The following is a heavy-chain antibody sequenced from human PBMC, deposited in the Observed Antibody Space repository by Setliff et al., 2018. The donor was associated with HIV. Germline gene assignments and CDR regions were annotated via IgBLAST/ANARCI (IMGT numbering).Heavy chain of an antibody. J-gene: IGHJ4*02. CDR2: INHRGST. Sequence: PFETLSLTCAVYSGSFSGYRWTWIRQPPGKGLEWIGEINHRGSTTYNPSLRSRVTISVDTSKNQFSLKLNSVTAADTAVYYCARGDYYDSTGYEGLDSWGRGTLVTVSS. CDR1: SGSFSGYR. V-gene: IGHV4-34*01. CDR3: ARGDYYDSTGYEGLDS. D-gene: IGHD3-22*01.